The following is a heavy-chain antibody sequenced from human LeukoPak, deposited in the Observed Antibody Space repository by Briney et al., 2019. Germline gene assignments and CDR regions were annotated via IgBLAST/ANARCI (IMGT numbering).Heavy chain of an antibody. J-gene: IGHJ4*02. Sequence: SETLSLTCTVSGGSISSYYWSWIRQPPGKGLEWIGYIYYSGSTNYNPSLKSRVTISVDTSKNQFSLKLSSVTAADTAVYYCARHDSSGYYVYYFDYWGQGTLVTVSS. V-gene: IGHV4-59*08. CDR2: IYYSGST. CDR1: GGSISSYY. D-gene: IGHD3-22*01. CDR3: ARHDSSGYYVYYFDY.